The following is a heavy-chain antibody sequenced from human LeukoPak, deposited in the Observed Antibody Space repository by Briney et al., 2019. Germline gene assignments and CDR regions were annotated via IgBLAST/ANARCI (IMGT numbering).Heavy chain of an antibody. V-gene: IGHV4-59*12. D-gene: IGHD2-2*03. J-gene: IGHJ4*02. CDR2: IYYSGST. CDR1: GGSISRYY. Sequence: SETLSLTCTVAGGSISRYYWSWIRQPPGEGLEWIGYIYYSGSTYYNPSFTSRVTISVNTSKDQLSLKLEPVTTADPAVYYCARDGYLAVDYWGQGTLVTVSS. CDR3: ARDGYLAVDY.